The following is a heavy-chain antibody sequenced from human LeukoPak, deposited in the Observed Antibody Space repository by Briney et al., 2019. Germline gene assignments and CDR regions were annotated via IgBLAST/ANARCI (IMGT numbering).Heavy chain of an antibody. CDR3: ARHVAVGETA. CDR1: VGSINNSY. Sequence: SETLSLTRSVSVGSINNSYWSWIRQPPGKGLEWIGYIYYTGSTTYNPSYKSRVTISVDTSKNQVSLQLSSVTAADTAVYYCARHVAVGETAWGQGTLVTVYS. D-gene: IGHD1-26*01. J-gene: IGHJ5*02. V-gene: IGHV4-59*08. CDR2: IYYTGST.